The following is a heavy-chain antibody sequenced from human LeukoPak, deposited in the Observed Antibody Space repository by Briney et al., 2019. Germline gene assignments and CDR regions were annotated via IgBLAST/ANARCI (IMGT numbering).Heavy chain of an antibody. J-gene: IGHJ4*02. V-gene: IGHV3-23*01. Sequence: PGGSLRLSCAASGFTFSSYAMSWVRQAPGKGLEWVSTITGNGGSTYYADSMQDRFTISRDNSKNTLYLQMNSLRAEDTAVYYCAKVSPFYIVIRPGPDYWGQGTLVTVSS. CDR2: ITGNGGST. CDR3: AKVSPFYIVIRPGPDY. D-gene: IGHD2/OR15-2a*01. CDR1: GFTFSSYA.